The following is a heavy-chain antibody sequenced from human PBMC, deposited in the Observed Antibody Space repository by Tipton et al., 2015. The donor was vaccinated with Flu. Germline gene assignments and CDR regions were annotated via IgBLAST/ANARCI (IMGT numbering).Heavy chain of an antibody. V-gene: IGHV3-7*04. CDR3: ARGSNIAARLGDY. J-gene: IGHJ4*02. D-gene: IGHD6-6*01. CDR2: IKQDGSEK. CDR1: GFSFSSHW. Sequence: SLRLSCAASGFSFSSHWMSWVRQAPGKGLEWVANIKQDGSEKNHVDSVKGRFTISRDNAKNSLYLQMNSLRAEDTAVYYCARGSNIAARLGDYWGQGTLVTVSS.